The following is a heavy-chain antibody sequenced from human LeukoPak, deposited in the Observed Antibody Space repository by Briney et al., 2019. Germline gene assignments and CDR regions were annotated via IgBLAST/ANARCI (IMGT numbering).Heavy chain of an antibody. Sequence: ASVKVSCKASGYTFTSYGISWVRQAPGQGLEWMGWISAYNGNTNYAQKLQGRVTMTTDISTSTAYMELRSLRSDDTAVYYCARVSAAPPSVPLDYWGQGTLVTVSS. CDR3: ARVSAAPPSVPLDY. CDR1: GYTFTSYG. J-gene: IGHJ4*02. D-gene: IGHD6-6*01. CDR2: ISAYNGNT. V-gene: IGHV1-18*01.